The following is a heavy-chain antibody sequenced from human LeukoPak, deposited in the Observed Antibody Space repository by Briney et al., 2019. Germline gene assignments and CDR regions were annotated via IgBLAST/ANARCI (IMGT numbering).Heavy chain of an antibody. CDR1: GFTVSSNY. Sequence: GGSLRLSCAASGFTVSSNYMSWVRQAPGKGLEWVSLIYAGGGTYYADSVRGRFTISRDKSKNTLYFQLNSLRAEDTAVYYCARTRGTYYFDCWGQGALVTVSS. CDR2: IYAGGGT. J-gene: IGHJ4*02. V-gene: IGHV3-53*01. CDR3: ARTRGTYYFDC.